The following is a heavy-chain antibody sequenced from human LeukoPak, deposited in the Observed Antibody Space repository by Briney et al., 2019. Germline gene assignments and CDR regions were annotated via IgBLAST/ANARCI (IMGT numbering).Heavy chain of an antibody. CDR2: INHSGST. CDR1: GGSFSGYY. J-gene: IGHJ4*02. Sequence: PSETLSLTCAVHGGSFSGYYWSWIRQPPGKGLEWIGEINHSGSTNYNPSLKSRVTISVDTSKNQFSLKLSSVTAADTAVYYCARRDGYSSGWYDTYFDYWGQGTLVTVSS. V-gene: IGHV4-34*01. D-gene: IGHD6-19*01. CDR3: ARRDGYSSGWYDTYFDY.